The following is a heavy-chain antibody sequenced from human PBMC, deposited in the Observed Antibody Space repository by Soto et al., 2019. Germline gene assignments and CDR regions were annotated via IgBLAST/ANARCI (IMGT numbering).Heavy chain of an antibody. Sequence: ASVKVSCKASGYTFTGYYMHWVRQAPGQGLEWMGWINPNGGGTNYAQKFQGRGTMTRDTSISTAYMELSRLRSDDTAVYYCARVRLLLAMDAFDIWGQGTMVTVSS. V-gene: IGHV1-2*02. D-gene: IGHD5-18*01. J-gene: IGHJ3*02. CDR2: INPNGGGT. CDR3: ARVRLLLAMDAFDI. CDR1: GYTFTGYY.